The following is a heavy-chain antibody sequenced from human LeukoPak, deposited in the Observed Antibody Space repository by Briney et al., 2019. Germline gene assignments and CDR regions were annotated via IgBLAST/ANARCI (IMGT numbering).Heavy chain of an antibody. D-gene: IGHD7-27*01. J-gene: IGHJ4*02. CDR2: IIPIFGTA. Sequence: SVKVSCKASGGTFSSYAISWVRQAPGQGLEWMGGIIPIFGTANYAQKFQGRVTITTDESTSTAYMELSSLRSEDTAVYYCARHRLGTYNFDYWGQGTLVTVSS. V-gene: IGHV1-69*05. CDR3: ARHRLGTYNFDY. CDR1: GGTFSSYA.